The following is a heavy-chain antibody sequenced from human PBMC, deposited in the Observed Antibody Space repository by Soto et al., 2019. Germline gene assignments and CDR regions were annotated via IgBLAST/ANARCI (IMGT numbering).Heavy chain of an antibody. CDR1: GFTFGDHA. Sequence: GGSLRLSCIGSGFTFGDHAMSWFRQAPGKGLEWVGFIRSKAYGGTTEYAASVKGRFTISRDDSNSIAYLQMNSLKTEDTAVYYCTTDPVTMIVVVPSSGWGQGTLVTVSS. CDR3: TTDPVTMIVVVPSSG. V-gene: IGHV3-49*03. CDR2: IRSKAYGGTT. D-gene: IGHD3-22*01. J-gene: IGHJ4*02.